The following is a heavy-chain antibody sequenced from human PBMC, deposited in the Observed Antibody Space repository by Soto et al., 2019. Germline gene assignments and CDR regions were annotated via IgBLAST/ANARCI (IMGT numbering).Heavy chain of an antibody. CDR2: IYYSGNT. CDR3: ARLPVDMSMIYWVDP. J-gene: IGHJ5*02. Sequence: QLQLQESGPGLVKPSETLSLTCTVSGGSASRGDYYWSWIRQPPGKGLEWIGYIYYSGNTNYNPSLMSRVNISVNTCKTLVSLMLSFVTAADTFVYYGARLPVDMSMIYWVDPWGQGALVTVSS. D-gene: IGHD5-12*01. CDR1: GGSASRGDYY. V-gene: IGHV4-61*08.